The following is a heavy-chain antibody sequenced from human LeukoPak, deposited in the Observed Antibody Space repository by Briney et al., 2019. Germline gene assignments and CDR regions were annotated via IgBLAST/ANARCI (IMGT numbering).Heavy chain of an antibody. CDR1: GYTFTSYG. CDR2: ISAYNGNT. Sequence: GASVKVSCKASGYTFTSYGISWVRQAPGQGLEWMGWISAYNGNTNYAQKLQGRVTMTTDTSTSTAYMELRSLRSDDTAVYYCAREGPSSWYRFEYYYYYGMDVWGQGTMVTVSS. V-gene: IGHV1-18*01. D-gene: IGHD6-13*01. J-gene: IGHJ6*02. CDR3: AREGPSSWYRFEYYYYYGMDV.